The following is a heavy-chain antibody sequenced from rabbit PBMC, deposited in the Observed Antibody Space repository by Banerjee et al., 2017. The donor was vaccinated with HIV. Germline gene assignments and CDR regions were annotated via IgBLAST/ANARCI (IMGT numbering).Heavy chain of an antibody. V-gene: IGHV1S47*01. CDR2: IYNGDGST. J-gene: IGHJ4*01. D-gene: IGHD6-1*01. CDR3: ARDQRYYTYGYAGYAYTFNL. CDR1: GFSFSSDYD. Sequence: EESGGDLVKPGASLTLTCTASGFSFSSDYDMWWVRQAPGKGLEWIACIYNGDGSTYYASWVNGRFSISRSTSLNTVTLQMTSLTAADTATYFCARDQRYYTYGYAGYAYTFNLWGPGTLVTVS.